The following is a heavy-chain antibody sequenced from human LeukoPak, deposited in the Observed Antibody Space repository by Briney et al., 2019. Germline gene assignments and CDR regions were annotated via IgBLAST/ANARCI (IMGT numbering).Heavy chain of an antibody. V-gene: IGHV4-59*01. Sequence: SETLSLTCAVYFGSFSGYYWSWIRQPPGKGLEWIGYIYDSGSTNYNPSLKSRVTISVDTSKNQFSLRLTSVTAADTAVYYCARLSSRSYFDYWGQGTLVTVSS. CDR1: FGSFSGYY. J-gene: IGHJ4*02. CDR2: IYDSGST. D-gene: IGHD6-13*01. CDR3: ARLSSRSYFDY.